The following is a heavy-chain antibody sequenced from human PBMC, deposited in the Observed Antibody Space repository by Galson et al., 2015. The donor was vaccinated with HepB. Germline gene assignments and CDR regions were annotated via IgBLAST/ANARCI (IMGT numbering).Heavy chain of an antibody. CDR1: GYTFTSYG. V-gene: IGHV1-18*01. Sequence: SVKVSCKASGYTFTSYGISWVRQAPGQGLEWMGWISAYNGNTNYAQKLQGRVTMTTDTSTSTAYMELRSLRSDDTAVYYCARDSYDILTGYRYFDYWGQGTLVTVSS. CDR3: ARDSYDILTGYRYFDY. CDR2: ISAYNGNT. D-gene: IGHD3-9*01. J-gene: IGHJ4*02.